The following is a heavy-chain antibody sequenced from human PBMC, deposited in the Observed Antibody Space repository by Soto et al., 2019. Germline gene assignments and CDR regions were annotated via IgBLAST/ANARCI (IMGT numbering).Heavy chain of an antibody. J-gene: IGHJ4*02. Sequence: EVQLVESGGGLVKPGGSLRLSCAVSGFTFTNAWMSWVRQVPGKGPEWIGRIRSAFDGGTTDYAAPVKGRFTVSRDDSKNTLSLQMNSLKSEDTAVYYCTTRCGGGGCYYWGQGTLVTVSS. CDR1: GFTFTNAW. CDR2: IRSAFDGGTT. CDR3: TTRCGGGGCYY. D-gene: IGHD2-15*01. V-gene: IGHV3-15*01.